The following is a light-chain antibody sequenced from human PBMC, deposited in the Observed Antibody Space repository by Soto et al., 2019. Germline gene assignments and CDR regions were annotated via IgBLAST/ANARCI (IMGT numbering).Light chain of an antibody. Sequence: QSVLTQPPSASGTPGQRVTISCSGRSSSIGSNTVNWYQQLPGMAPKLLIYSNNQRPSGVPDRFSGSKSGTSASLAISGLQSEDEADYYCAVWDDSLRGAVFGGGTQLTAL. CDR2: SNN. CDR3: AVWDDSLRGAV. J-gene: IGLJ7*02. V-gene: IGLV1-44*01. CDR1: SSSIGSNT.